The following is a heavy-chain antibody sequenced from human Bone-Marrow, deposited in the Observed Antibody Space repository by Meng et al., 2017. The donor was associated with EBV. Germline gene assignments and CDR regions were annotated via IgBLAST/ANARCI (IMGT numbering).Heavy chain of an antibody. Sequence: QVQLVQAGAEVKKPGASVKVSCKASGYTFTSYDINWVRQATGQGLEWMGWMNPNSGNTGYAQKFQGRVTMTRNTSISTAYMELSSLRSEDTAVYYCARGDPYDFWSGYYLNYWGQGTPVTVSS. CDR2: MNPNSGNT. J-gene: IGHJ4*02. V-gene: IGHV1-8*01. CDR1: GYTFTSYD. D-gene: IGHD3-3*01. CDR3: ARGDPYDFWSGYYLNY.